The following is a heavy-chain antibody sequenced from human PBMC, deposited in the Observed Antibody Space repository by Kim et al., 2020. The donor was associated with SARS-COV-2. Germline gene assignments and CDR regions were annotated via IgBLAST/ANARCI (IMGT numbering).Heavy chain of an antibody. V-gene: IGHV3-74*01. D-gene: IGHD3-9*01. CDR3: VRNLVGLEVV. CDR1: GFTFSNYC. J-gene: IGHJ6*02. CDR2: LNEDGSTK. Sequence: GGSLRLSCAASGFTFSNYCMHWVRQAPGKGPVWVSLLNEDGSTKNYADSVKGRFTISRDNARNTLYLHMDSLRAEDTALYYCVRNLVGLEVVCCQGSTVT.